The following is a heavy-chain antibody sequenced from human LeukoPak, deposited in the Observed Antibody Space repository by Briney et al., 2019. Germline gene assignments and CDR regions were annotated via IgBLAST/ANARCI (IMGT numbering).Heavy chain of an antibody. CDR2: INPNSGGT. V-gene: IGHV1-2*02. J-gene: IGHJ4*02. CDR3: ARERIAAAPWYFDY. Sequence: ASVKVSCKASGYTFTGYYMHWVRQAPGQGLEWMGWINPNSGGTNYAQKFQGRVTMTRDTSISTAYMELSRLRSDDTAVYYCARERIAAAPWYFDYWGQGTLVTVSS. CDR1: GYTFTGYY. D-gene: IGHD6-13*01.